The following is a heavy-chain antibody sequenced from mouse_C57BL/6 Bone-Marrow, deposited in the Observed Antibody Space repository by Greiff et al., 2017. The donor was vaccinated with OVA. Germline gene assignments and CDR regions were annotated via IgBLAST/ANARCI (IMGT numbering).Heavy chain of an antibody. J-gene: IGHJ3*01. V-gene: IGHV1-80*01. Sequence: LVESGAELVKPGASVKISCKASGYAFSSYWMNWVKQRPGKGLEWIGQIYPGDGDTNYNGKFKGKATLTADKSSSTAYMQLSSLTSEDSAVYYCAMGLRGRAWFAYWGPGTLVTVSA. CDR2: IYPGDGDT. CDR3: AMGLRGRAWFAY. CDR1: GYAFSSYW. D-gene: IGHD2-2*01.